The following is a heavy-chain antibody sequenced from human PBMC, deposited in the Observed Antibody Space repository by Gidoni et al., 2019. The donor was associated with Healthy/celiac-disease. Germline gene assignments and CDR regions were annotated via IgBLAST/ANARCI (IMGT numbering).Heavy chain of an antibody. Sequence: QVQLVESGGGVVQPGRSLRLSCAASGFTFSSYGMHWVRQAPGKGLEWVAVIWYDGSNKYYADSVKGRFTISRDNSKNTLYLQMNSLRAEDTAVYYCARDLGYCSGGSCFRGPFQHWGQGTLVTVSS. V-gene: IGHV3-33*01. CDR3: ARDLGYCSGGSCFRGPFQH. D-gene: IGHD2-15*01. CDR1: GFTFSSYG. J-gene: IGHJ1*01. CDR2: IWYDGSNK.